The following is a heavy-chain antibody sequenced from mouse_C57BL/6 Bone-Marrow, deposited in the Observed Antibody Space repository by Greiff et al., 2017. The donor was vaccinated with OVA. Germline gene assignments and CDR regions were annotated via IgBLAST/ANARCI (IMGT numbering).Heavy chain of an antibody. V-gene: IGHV1-82*01. CDR1: GYAFSSSW. J-gene: IGHJ4*01. CDR3: ARGAMDY. CDR2: IYPGDGDT. Sequence: QVQLKESGPELVKPGASVKISCKASGYAFSSSWMNWVKQRPGKGLEWIGRIYPGDGDTNYNGKFKGKATLTADKSASTAYMQLSRLTSEDSAVYFCARGAMDYWGQGTSVTVSS.